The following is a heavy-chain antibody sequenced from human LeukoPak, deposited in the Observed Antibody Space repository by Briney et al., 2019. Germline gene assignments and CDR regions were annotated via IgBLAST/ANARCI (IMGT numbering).Heavy chain of an antibody. V-gene: IGHV1-2*02. CDR1: GLTFSGHY. CDR3: ARGVFAGYDSTGHPFYNWFDP. D-gene: IGHD3-22*01. CDR2: INPNSGGT. Sequence: ASVKVSCKASGLTFSGHYMHWVRQAPGQGLEWMGWINPNSGGTNYAQNFQGRVTMTTDTSISTAYMELSSLTYDDTAVYYCARGVFAGYDSTGHPFYNWFDPWGQGTLVTVSS. J-gene: IGHJ5*02.